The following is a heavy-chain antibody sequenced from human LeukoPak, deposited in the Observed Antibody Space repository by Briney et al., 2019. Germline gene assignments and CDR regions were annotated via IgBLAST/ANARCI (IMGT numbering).Heavy chain of an antibody. V-gene: IGHV1-69*13. Sequence: GASVKVSCKASGGTFSGYAISWVRQAPGQGLEWMGGIIPIFGTANYAQKFQGRVTITADESTSTAYMELSSLRSEDTAVYYCALAVQGYCSGGSCYDYWGQGTLVTVSS. CDR1: GGTFSGYA. D-gene: IGHD2-15*01. CDR2: IIPIFGTA. CDR3: ALAVQGYCSGGSCYDY. J-gene: IGHJ4*02.